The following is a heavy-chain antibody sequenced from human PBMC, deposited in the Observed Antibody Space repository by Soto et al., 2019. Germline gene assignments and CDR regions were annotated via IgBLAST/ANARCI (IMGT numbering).Heavy chain of an antibody. J-gene: IGHJ2*01. D-gene: IGHD2-21*01. V-gene: IGHV3-23*01. CDR2: ISVSGGTT. Sequence: EVQLLETGGGLVQPGGSLRLSCAASGFTFSNYAMIWVRQAPGKGLQWVSAISVSGGTTYYAGSVKGRFTISRDNSKNTLYLQMNSLRAEDTAVYYCAKTVDSYWYFHLWGRGTLVTVSS. CDR1: GFTFSNYA. CDR3: AKTVDSYWYFHL.